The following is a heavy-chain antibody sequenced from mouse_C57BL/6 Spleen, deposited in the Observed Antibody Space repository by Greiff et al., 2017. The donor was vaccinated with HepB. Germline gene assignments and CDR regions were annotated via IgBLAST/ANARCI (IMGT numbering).Heavy chain of an antibody. D-gene: IGHD4-1*01. V-gene: IGHV10-1*01. CDR2: IRSKSNNYAT. CDR1: GFSFNTYA. Sequence: EVQRVESGGGLVQPKGSLKLSCAASGFSFNTYAMNWVRQAPGKGLEWVARIRSKSNNYATYYADSVKDRFTISRDDSESMLYLQMNNLKTEDTAMYYCVRHETGSPRWFAYWGQGTLVTVSA. J-gene: IGHJ3*01. CDR3: VRHETGSPRWFAY.